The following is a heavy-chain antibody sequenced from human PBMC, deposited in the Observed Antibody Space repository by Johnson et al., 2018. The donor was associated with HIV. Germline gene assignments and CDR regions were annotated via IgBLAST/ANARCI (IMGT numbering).Heavy chain of an antibody. CDR2: ISYDGSNK. CDR1: GFTFSSYG. Sequence: QVQLVESGGGVVQPGGSLRLSCAASGFTFSSYGMHWVRQAPGKGLEWVAVISYDGSNKYYADSVKGRFTISRDNAKNSLYLQMNSLRAEDTAVYYCAKDWELRQAFDIWGQGTMVTVSS. V-gene: IGHV3-30*19. D-gene: IGHD1-26*01. J-gene: IGHJ3*02. CDR3: AKDWELRQAFDI.